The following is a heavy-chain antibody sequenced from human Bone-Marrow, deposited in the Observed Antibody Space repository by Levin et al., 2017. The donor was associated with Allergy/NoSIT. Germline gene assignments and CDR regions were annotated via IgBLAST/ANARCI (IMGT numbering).Heavy chain of an antibody. CDR2: ISYDGSDK. V-gene: IGHV3-30*18. D-gene: IGHD2-15*01. J-gene: IGHJ6*02. CDR1: GFTFSSYN. Sequence: PGGSLRLSCAASGFTFSSYNMHWVRQAPGKGLEWVAVISYDGSDKYYADSVKGRFTISRDNSMNTLYLQMNSLRAEDTAVYYCAKDRGCSGGSCYFYYYGMDVWGQGTTVTVSS. CDR3: AKDRGCSGGSCYFYYYGMDV.